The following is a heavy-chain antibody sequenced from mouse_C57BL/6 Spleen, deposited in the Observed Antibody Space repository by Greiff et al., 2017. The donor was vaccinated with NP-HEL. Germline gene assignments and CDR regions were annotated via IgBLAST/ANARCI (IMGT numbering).Heavy chain of an antibody. CDR1: GFNIKDDY. V-gene: IGHV14-4*01. Sequence: EVQLQQSGAELVRPGASVKLSCTASGFNIKDDYMHWVKPRPEQGLEWIGWIDPENGDTEYASKFQGKATITADTSSNTAYLQLSSLTSEDTAVYYCTTGDVDYWGQGTTLTVSS. J-gene: IGHJ2*01. CDR2: IDPENGDT. CDR3: TTGDVDY.